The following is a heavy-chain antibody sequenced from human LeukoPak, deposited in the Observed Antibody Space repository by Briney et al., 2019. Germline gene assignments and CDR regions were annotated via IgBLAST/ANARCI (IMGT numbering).Heavy chain of an antibody. Sequence: SETLSLTCTVSGGSISSYYWSWIRQHPGKGLEWIGYIYYSGSTYYNPSLKSRVTISVDTSKNQFSLKLSSVTAADTAVYYCARANSPGTKRGFDYWGQGTLVTVSS. CDR3: ARANSPGTKRGFDY. D-gene: IGHD6-13*01. CDR2: IYYSGST. CDR1: GGSISSYY. V-gene: IGHV4-59*06. J-gene: IGHJ4*02.